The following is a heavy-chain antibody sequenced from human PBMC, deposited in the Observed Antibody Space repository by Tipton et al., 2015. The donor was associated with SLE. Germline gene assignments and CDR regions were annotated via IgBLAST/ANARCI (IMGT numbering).Heavy chain of an antibody. CDR3: ARASDLRYFDWLLWG. V-gene: IGHV3-7*03. J-gene: IGHJ4*02. CDR1: GFTFSSYW. Sequence: SLRLSCAASGFTFSSYWMTWVRQAPGKGLEWVANINQDGSEKYYVDSVKGRFTISRDNAKNSLYLQMNSLRAEDTAVYYCARASDLRYFDWLLWGWGQGTLVIASS. CDR2: INQDGSEK. D-gene: IGHD3-9*01.